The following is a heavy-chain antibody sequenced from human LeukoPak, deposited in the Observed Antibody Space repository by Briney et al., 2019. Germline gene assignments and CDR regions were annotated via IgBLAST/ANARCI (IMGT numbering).Heavy chain of an antibody. CDR1: GDSISSSAFY. D-gene: IGHD5-18*01. V-gene: IGHV4-39*01. CDR2: RYYSGSA. J-gene: IGHJ5*02. Sequence: SETLSHTCTVSGDSISSSAFYWGWIRHPPGKRLEWIGSRYYSGSAYYNPSLKTRVAISVDTSKNQFSLRLTSVTAADTAVYYCARRIAMGSPLHHWGHGTLVTVSS. CDR3: ARRIAMGSPLHH.